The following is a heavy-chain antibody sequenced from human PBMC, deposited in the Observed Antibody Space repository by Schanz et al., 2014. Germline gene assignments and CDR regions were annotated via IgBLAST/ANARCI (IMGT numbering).Heavy chain of an antibody. CDR2: ITNKPNNYNT. Sequence: EVQLVESGGGVVRPGGSLRLSCAASGFGFDDYAMSWVRQAPGKGLEWVGRITNKPNNYNTEYAASVKGRFTISRDDSRNSLYLQMSSLKTEDTAVYYCARGYGDSPTDFWGQGTLVTVSS. CDR1: GFGFDDYA. V-gene: IGHV3-72*01. CDR3: ARGYGDSPTDF. D-gene: IGHD4-17*01. J-gene: IGHJ4*02.